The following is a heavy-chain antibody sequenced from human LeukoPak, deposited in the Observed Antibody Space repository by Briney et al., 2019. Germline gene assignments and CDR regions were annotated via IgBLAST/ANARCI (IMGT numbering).Heavy chain of an antibody. J-gene: IGHJ4*02. V-gene: IGHV3-7*01. Sequence: GGSLRLSCAASGFTFSSYWMSWVRQAPGKGLEWVANIKQDGSEKYYVDSVKGRFTISRDNAKNSLYLQMNSLRAEDTAMYYCARVITIFGVVIICIGYWGQGTLVTVSS. CDR2: IKQDGSEK. D-gene: IGHD3-3*01. CDR3: ARVITIFGVVIICIGY. CDR1: GFTFSSYW.